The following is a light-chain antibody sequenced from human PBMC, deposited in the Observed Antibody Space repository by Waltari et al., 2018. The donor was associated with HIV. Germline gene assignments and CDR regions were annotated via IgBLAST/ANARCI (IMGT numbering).Light chain of an antibody. V-gene: IGLV2-14*03. CDR1: LSDIPASRSAH. CDR3: SSYETGLSVV. Sequence: QSVLTQPAPVPGSPAQSLTLSSTGTLSDIPASRSAHLSWYQPHPGKVPKLLVYGVNDRPSGVSSLFSGSKSGNTASLTISGLQPEDEAYYYCSSYETGLSVVFGGGTKVTV. CDR2: GVN. J-gene: IGLJ2*01.